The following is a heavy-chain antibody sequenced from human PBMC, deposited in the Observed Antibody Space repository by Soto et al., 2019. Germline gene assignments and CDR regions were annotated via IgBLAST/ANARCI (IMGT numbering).Heavy chain of an antibody. D-gene: IGHD1-26*01. CDR1: GFTFSMSG. CDR3: ATEEISGLYRTADY. V-gene: IGHV3-30*03. Sequence: QVQLVESGGGVVQPGRSLRLSCAASGFTFSMSGMHWVRQAPGEGLEWVGVIYCDGSEQYYGDSVKGRFTISRDNSKNTPFLQKISRLGEEEAVYYCATEEISGLYRTADYWGQGTLVTVSS. CDR2: IYCDGSEQ. J-gene: IGHJ4*02.